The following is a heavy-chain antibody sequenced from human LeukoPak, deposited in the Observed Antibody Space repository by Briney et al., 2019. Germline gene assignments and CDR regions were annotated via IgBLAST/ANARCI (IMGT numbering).Heavy chain of an antibody. J-gene: IGHJ4*02. CDR3: ARAYGAATIFY. CDR2: ISFDGSNK. D-gene: IGHD5-24*01. CDR1: GFVFSTYG. Sequence: PGGSLRLSCAASGFVFSTYGMHWVRQAPGKGLEWLSFISFDGSNKKSVDSVEGRFTLSRDNSKNTLYLQMNSLRVEDTAVYYCARAYGAATIFYWGQGTLVTVSS. V-gene: IGHV3-33*05.